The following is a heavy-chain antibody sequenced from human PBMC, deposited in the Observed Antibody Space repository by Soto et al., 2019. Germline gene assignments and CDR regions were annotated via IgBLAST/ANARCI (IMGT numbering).Heavy chain of an antibody. CDR3: ARVELIWGSFRYLDY. CDR2: ISPGSSDR. J-gene: IGHJ4*02. Sequence: GGSLRLSCATSGFTFSSYTMNWVRQAPGKGLEWVSSISPGSSDRYYADSVKGRFTISRDNAKNSLFLQMNSLRAEDTAVYYCARVELIWGSFRYLDYWGQGTLVTVSS. D-gene: IGHD3-16*02. CDR1: GFTFSSYT. V-gene: IGHV3-21*01.